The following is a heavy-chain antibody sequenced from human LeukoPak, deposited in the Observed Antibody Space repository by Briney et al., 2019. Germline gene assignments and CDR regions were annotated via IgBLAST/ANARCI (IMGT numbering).Heavy chain of an antibody. J-gene: IGHJ4*02. CDR1: GLAFTSYR. D-gene: IGHD5-12*01. CDR3: AAKGNGYTGIYLFAH. V-gene: IGHV3-NL1*01. CDR2: FYAGGSR. Sequence: GGSLRLSCAASGLAFTSYRMHWVRQAPGKGLEWVSVFYAGGSRQYTDSVKGRFTISRDTSKNSLYLQMNNLRPEDTAVYYCAAKGNGYTGIYLFAHWGQGTLVTVSS.